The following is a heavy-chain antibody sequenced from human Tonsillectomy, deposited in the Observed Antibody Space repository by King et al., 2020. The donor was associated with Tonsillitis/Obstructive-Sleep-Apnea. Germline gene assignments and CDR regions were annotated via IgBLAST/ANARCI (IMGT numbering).Heavy chain of an antibody. V-gene: IGHV3-48*02. D-gene: IGHD3-10*01. CDR1: GFTFSSYS. CDR2: ISSSSSTI. Sequence: VKLVESGGGLVQPGGSLRLSCAASGFTFSSYSMNWVRQAPGKGLEWVSYISSSSSTIYYADSVKGRFTISRDNAKNSLYLQMNSLRDEDTAVYYCARDSVEFYYYYMDVWGKGTTVTVSS. CDR3: ARDSVEFYYYYMDV. J-gene: IGHJ6*03.